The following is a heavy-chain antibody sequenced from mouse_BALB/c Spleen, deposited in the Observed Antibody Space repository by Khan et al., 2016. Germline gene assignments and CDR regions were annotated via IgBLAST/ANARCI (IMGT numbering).Heavy chain of an antibody. CDR2: INTYTGEP. J-gene: IGHJ4*01. Sequence: QIQLVQSGPELKKPGETVKISCKASGYTFTNFGMNWVKQAPGKGLKWMGWINTYTGEPTYADDFKGRFAFSLETSASTAYLQINNLKNEDTATXFCARLWRGYAMDYWGQGTSVTVSS. V-gene: IGHV9-3-1*01. CDR1: GYTFTNFG. CDR3: ARLWRGYAMDY.